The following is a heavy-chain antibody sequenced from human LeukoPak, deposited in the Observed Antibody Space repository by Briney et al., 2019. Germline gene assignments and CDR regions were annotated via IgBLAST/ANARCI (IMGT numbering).Heavy chain of an antibody. CDR2: ISAYNGNT. Sequence: ASVKVSCKASGYTFTSYGISWVRQAPGQGLEWMGWISAYNGNTNYAQKLQGRVTMTTDTSTSTAYMELRSLRSDDTATYYCAKNLITVAALSPFDYWGQGSLVTVSS. V-gene: IGHV1-18*01. CDR3: AKNLITVAALSPFDY. J-gene: IGHJ4*02. D-gene: IGHD6-19*01. CDR1: GYTFTSYG.